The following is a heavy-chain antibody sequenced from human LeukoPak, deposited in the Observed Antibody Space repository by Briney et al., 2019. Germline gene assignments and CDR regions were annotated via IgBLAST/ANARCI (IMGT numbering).Heavy chain of an antibody. D-gene: IGHD6-19*01. V-gene: IGHV3-23*01. J-gene: IGHJ4*02. CDR3: AKGKYSSGGVPDY. CDR2: ISGGGEST. CDR1: EFTFSSHA. Sequence: PGGSLRLSCVASEFTFSSHAMNWVRQAPGKGLEWVSSISGGGESTYYADSVKGRFTVFRDNSKNTLYLQINSLRGEDTAVYYCAKGKYSSGGVPDYWGQGTLVTVSS.